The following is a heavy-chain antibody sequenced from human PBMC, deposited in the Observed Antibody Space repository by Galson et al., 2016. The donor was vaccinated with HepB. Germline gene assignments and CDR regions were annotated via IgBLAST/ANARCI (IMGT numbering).Heavy chain of an antibody. J-gene: IGHJ4*02. CDR3: ARDYSYGTTWPFFDK. Sequence: SLRLSCAVSGFTFSGFDMHWVRQAPDKGPEWVARISFDGRKQDYTSSVKGRFTISRENSGNTLYLQMHNLRAEDTAVYFCARDYSYGTTWPFFDKSGQGTLVTVSS. CDR1: GFTFSGFD. D-gene: IGHD1-14*01. V-gene: IGHV3-30*03. CDR2: ISFDGRKQ.